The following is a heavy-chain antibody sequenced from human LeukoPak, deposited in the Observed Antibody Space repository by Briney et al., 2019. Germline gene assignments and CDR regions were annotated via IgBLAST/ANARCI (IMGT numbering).Heavy chain of an antibody. D-gene: IGHD3-10*01. CDR3: VRGQRVLDY. V-gene: IGHV5-51*06. Sequence: GESLKISCKGSGYSFANYGIGLVRQMPGKGVELLGIIYPGDSDTRVRTSFQGQITISHNKSISTAYLQWSSLRGSETAMYYCVRGQRVLDYWGQGTLVTVSP. CDR2: IYPGDSDT. CDR1: GYSFANYG. J-gene: IGHJ4*02.